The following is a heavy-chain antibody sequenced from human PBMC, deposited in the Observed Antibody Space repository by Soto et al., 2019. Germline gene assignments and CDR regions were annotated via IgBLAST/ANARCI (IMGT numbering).Heavy chain of an antibody. V-gene: IGHV4-59*08. CDR3: ARYRFYSLDV. CDR1: GGSISGLF. D-gene: IGHD3-16*02. Sequence: SETLSLTCTVSGGSISGLFWSWIRQPPGKGLEWIGYIYYNGATNYNPSLKSRVTISVDTSKNQFSLKLRSVTAADTAVYFCARYRFYSLDVWGKGTTVTVSS. CDR2: IYYNGAT. J-gene: IGHJ6*03.